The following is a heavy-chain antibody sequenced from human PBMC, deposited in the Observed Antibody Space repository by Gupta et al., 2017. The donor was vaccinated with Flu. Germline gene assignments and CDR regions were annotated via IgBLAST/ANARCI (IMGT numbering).Heavy chain of an antibody. CDR3: TRRLYSSSRSNWFDP. V-gene: IGHV3-73*01. CDR1: GFTFSGSA. J-gene: IGHJ5*02. Sequence: EVQLVESGGGLVQPGGSLKLSCAASGFTFSGSAMHWVRQASGKGLEWVGRIRSKANSYATAYAASVKGRFTISRDDSKNTAYLQMNSLKTEDTAVYYCTRRLYSSSRSNWFDPWGQGTLVTVSS. CDR2: IRSKANSYAT. D-gene: IGHD6-6*01.